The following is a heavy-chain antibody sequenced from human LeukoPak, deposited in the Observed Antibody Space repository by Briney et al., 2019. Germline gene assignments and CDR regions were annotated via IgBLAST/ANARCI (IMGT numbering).Heavy chain of an antibody. D-gene: IGHD3-22*01. Sequence: PSETLSLTCTVSGYSISSGYYWGWIRQPPGKGLEWIGSIYHIGSTYDNPSLKSRLTISVDTSKNQFSLKLSSVTAADTAVYYCARLKDYDSSGYYHYFDYWGQGTLVTVSS. CDR1: GYSISSGYY. CDR2: IYHIGST. V-gene: IGHV4-38-2*02. CDR3: ARLKDYDSSGYYHYFDY. J-gene: IGHJ4*02.